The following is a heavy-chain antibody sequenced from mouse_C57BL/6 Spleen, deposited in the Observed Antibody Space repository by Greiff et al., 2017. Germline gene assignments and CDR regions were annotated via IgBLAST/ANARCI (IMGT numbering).Heavy chain of an antibody. CDR3: ASQGLYDELSAMDY. CDR2: INPSNGGT. Sequence: QVQLQQPGTELVKPGASVKLSCKASGYTFTSYWMHWVKQRPGQGLEWIGNINPSNGGTNYNEKFKSKATLTVDKSSSTAYMQLSSLTSEDSAVYDGASQGLYDELSAMDYWGQGTSVTVSS. CDR1: GYTFTSYW. D-gene: IGHD2-3*01. V-gene: IGHV1-53*01. J-gene: IGHJ4*01.